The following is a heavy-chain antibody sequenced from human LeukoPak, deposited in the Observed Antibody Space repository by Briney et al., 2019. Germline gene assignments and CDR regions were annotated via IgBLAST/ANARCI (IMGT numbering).Heavy chain of an antibody. V-gene: IGHV3-23*01. CDR2: IGGRAGST. CDR3: AKESNGRRFDFDY. Sequence: GGSLRLSCAASRFTFSNYGMSWVRQAPGKGLEWVASIGGRAGSTYYADSVGGRFTISRDNSKNILYLQMNSLRAEDTATYYCAKESNGRRFDFDYWGQGTLATVSS. D-gene: IGHD1-26*01. J-gene: IGHJ4*02. CDR1: RFTFSNYG.